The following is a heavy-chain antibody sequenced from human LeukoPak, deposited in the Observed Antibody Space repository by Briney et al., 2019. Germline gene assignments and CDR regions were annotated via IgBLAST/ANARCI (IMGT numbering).Heavy chain of an antibody. CDR3: AKRGPYDFWSGYFIDY. CDR2: ISGSGGST. CDR1: GFTYRTYT. D-gene: IGHD3-3*01. J-gene: IGHJ4*02. V-gene: IGHV3-23*01. Sequence: GGSLRLSCAASGFTYRTYTMSWVRQAPGEGLEWVSAISGSGGSTYYADSVKGRFTISRDNSKNTLYLQMNSLRAEDTAVYYCAKRGPYDFWSGYFIDYWGQGTLVTVSS.